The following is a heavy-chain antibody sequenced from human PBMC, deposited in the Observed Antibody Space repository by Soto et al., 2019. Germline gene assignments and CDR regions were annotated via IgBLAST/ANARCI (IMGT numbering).Heavy chain of an antibody. CDR3: ARCPYLSTYGYPSGYNFDX. V-gene: IGHV3-11*01. CDR2: ISASGSTI. D-gene: IGHD5-18*01. J-gene: IGHJ4*02. Sequence: PGGSLRLSCAASGFTFSSYFMSWIRQAPGKGLEWVSFISASGSTIYYADSVKGRFTISRDNAKNSLYLQMNSLRAEDTAVYFCARCPYLSTYGYPSGYNFDXWGQGSLVTVSS. CDR1: GFTFSSYF.